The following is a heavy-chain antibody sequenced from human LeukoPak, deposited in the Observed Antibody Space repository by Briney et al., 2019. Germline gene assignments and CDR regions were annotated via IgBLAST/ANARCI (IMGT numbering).Heavy chain of an antibody. CDR2: ISSSSYYI. CDR3: ARDRTGEPDY. J-gene: IGHJ4*02. CDR1: GFTFSSYS. D-gene: IGHD7-27*01. Sequence: GGSLRLSCAASGFTFSSYSMNWVRQAPGKGLEWVSSISSSSYYIYYADSVKCRFTISRDNAKNSLYLQMNSLRAEDTAVYYCARDRTGEPDYWGQGALVTVSS. V-gene: IGHV3-21*01.